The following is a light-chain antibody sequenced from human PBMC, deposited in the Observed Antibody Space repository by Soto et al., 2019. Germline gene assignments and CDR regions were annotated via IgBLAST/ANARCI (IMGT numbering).Light chain of an antibody. CDR3: QQYNSYPWT. J-gene: IGKJ1*01. CDR1: QSISSW. CDR2: DAS. Sequence: DIQMTQYHSTLSASVGDRVTITCRASQSISSWLAWYQQKPGKAPKLLIYDASSLESGVPSRFSGSGSGTEFTLTITSLQPDDFATYYCQQYNSYPWTFGQGTNV. V-gene: IGKV1-5*01.